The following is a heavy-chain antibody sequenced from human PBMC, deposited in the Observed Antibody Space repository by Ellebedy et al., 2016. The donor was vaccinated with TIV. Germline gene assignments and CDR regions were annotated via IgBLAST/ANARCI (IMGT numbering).Heavy chain of an antibody. J-gene: IGHJ4*02. V-gene: IGHV4-31*11. D-gene: IGHD5-24*01. CDR2: IYYSGST. CDR3: ARLRDGGWLQFIFDY. CDR1: GGSISSGGYY. Sequence: MPSETLSLTCALSGGSISSGGYYWSWTRQHPGKGLEWIGYIYYSGSTYYNPSLTSRVTISVDTSKNQFSLKLSSVTAADTAVYYCARLRDGGWLQFIFDYWGQGTLVTVSS.